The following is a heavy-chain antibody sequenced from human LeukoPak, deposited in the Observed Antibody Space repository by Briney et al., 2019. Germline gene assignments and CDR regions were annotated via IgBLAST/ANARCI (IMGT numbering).Heavy chain of an antibody. CDR3: ARRPYYYDSSGYVD. V-gene: IGHV1-69*13. Sequence: SVKVSCKASRGTFSSYATSWVRQAPGQGLEWMGGIIPIFGTANYAQKFQGRVTITADESTSTAYMELSSLRSEDTAVYYCARRPYYYDSSGYVDWGQGTLVTVSS. CDR1: RGTFSSYA. J-gene: IGHJ4*02. CDR2: IIPIFGTA. D-gene: IGHD3-22*01.